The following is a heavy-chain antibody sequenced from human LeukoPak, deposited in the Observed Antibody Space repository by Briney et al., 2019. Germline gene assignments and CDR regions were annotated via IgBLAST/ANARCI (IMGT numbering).Heavy chain of an antibody. J-gene: IGHJ3*02. D-gene: IGHD3-22*01. V-gene: IGHV4-4*07. Sequence: SETLSLTCTVSGGSISSYYWSWIRQPAGRGLEWIGRISSSGSNNYNPSLKSRVTISVDTSKNQFSLKLSSVTAADTAVYFWARGPYSYDSSGAFDIWGQGTMVTVSS. CDR1: GGSISSYY. CDR3: ARGPYSYDSSGAFDI. CDR2: ISSSGSN.